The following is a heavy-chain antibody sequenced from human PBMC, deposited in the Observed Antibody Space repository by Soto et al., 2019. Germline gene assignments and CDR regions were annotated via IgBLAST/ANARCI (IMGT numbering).Heavy chain of an antibody. D-gene: IGHD2-2*01. CDR2: IYYGGST. Sequence: PSETLSLTCTVSGGSISSYYWSWIRQPPGKGLEWIGYIYYGGSTNYNPSLKSRVTISVDTSKNQFSLKLSSVTAADTAVYYCARGDLGYCSSTSCSWKDYYYYYMDVWGKGTKVTVSS. CDR1: GGSISSYY. V-gene: IGHV4-59*08. J-gene: IGHJ6*03. CDR3: ARGDLGYCSSTSCSWKDYYYYYMDV.